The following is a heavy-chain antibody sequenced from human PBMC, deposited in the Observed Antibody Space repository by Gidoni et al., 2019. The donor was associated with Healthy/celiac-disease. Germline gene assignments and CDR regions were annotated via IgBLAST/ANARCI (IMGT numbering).Heavy chain of an antibody. CDR2: ISCSGGST. V-gene: IGHV3-23*01. Sequence: EVQLFESGGCLVQPGGSLRLSCAASGFTFSSYAMSCVRQAPGKGLEWVSAISCSGGSTYYADSVKGRFTISRDNSKNTLYLQMNSLRAEDTAVYYCRMSSSWYAGDFDYWGQGTLVTVSS. D-gene: IGHD6-13*01. J-gene: IGHJ4*02. CDR1: GFTFSSYA. CDR3: RMSSSWYAGDFDY.